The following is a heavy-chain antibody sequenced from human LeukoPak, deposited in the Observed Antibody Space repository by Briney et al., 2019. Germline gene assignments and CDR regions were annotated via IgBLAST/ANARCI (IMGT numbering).Heavy chain of an antibody. CDR2: ITGTSSYI. CDR3: ARDGSYYGGFYFDS. V-gene: IGHV3-21*01. Sequence: GGSLKLSCAVSGFTFRPYTMNWVRQPPGKGLEWVSSITGTSSYIYYADSVKGRFTISRDDAKNSLSLHMNSLRAEDTAVYYCARDGSYYGGFYFDSCGLGTLVTVSS. D-gene: IGHD1-26*01. J-gene: IGHJ4*02. CDR1: GFTFRPYT.